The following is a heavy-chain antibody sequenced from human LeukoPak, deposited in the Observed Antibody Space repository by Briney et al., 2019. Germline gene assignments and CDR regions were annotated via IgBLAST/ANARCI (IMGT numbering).Heavy chain of an antibody. CDR2: IYYSGST. CDR1: GGSISSYY. J-gene: IGHJ4*02. CDR3: ARGTWYYYDSSGYYAWYFDY. V-gene: IGHV4-59*01. D-gene: IGHD3-22*01. Sequence: SETLSLTCTVSGGSISSYYWSWIRQPPGKGLEWIGYIYYSGSTNYNPSLKSRVTISVDTSKNQFSLKLSSVTAADTAVYYCARGTWYYYDSSGYYAWYFDYWGQGTLVTVSS.